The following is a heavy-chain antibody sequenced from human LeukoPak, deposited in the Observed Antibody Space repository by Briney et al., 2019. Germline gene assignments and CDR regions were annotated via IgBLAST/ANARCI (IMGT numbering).Heavy chain of an antibody. J-gene: IGHJ4*02. Sequence: SVKVSCKASGGTFSSYAISWVRQAPGQGLEWMGGIIPIFGTANYAQKFQGRVTITADESTSTAYMELSSLRSEDTAVYYCARAPLCGGDCYSYFDYGGQGPLVTVSS. V-gene: IGHV1-69*13. D-gene: IGHD2-21*02. CDR3: ARAPLCGGDCYSYFDY. CDR2: IIPIFGTA. CDR1: GGTFSSYA.